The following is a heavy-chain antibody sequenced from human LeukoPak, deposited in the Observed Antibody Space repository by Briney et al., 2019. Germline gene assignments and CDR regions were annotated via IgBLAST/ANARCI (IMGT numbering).Heavy chain of an antibody. Sequence: PGGSLRLSCAASGFTFSNYSMNWVRQAPGKGLEWVSSISSSSNYIYYADSVKGRFIISRDNAKNSLYLQMNSLRAEDTAVYYCARKDLYSSGWLDAFDIWGQGTMVTVSS. CDR3: ARKDLYSSGWLDAFDI. J-gene: IGHJ3*02. CDR1: GFTFSNYS. D-gene: IGHD6-19*01. CDR2: ISSSSNYI. V-gene: IGHV3-21*01.